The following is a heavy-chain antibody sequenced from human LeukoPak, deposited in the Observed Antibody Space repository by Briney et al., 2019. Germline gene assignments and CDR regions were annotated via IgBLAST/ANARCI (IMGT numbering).Heavy chain of an antibody. D-gene: IGHD5-12*01. CDR3: ARDPSNSGYDYLYYFDY. J-gene: IGHJ4*02. Sequence: SVKVSCKASGYTFTGYYMHWVRQAPGQGLEWMGWINPDNGGTNYAQKFQGRVTMTRDMSISTAYMELSRLRSDDTAVYYCARDPSNSGYDYLYYFDYWGQGTLVTVSS. CDR2: INPDNGGT. CDR1: GYTFTGYY. V-gene: IGHV1-2*02.